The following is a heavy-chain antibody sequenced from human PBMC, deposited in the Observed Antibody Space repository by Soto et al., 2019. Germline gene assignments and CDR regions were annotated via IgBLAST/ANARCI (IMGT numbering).Heavy chain of an antibody. V-gene: IGHV1-2*02. Sequence: QVQLVQSGAEVKKPGASVKVSCKASGYTFTTQYMHWVRQAPGQGPEWMGWINPNTGGTHYAQKFRGRVTLTRDTSLNTAHLELGRLTSDDTAVYYCARQGSLVGTMDLWGQGTLVTVSS. J-gene: IGHJ5*02. CDR3: ARQGSLVGTMDL. CDR1: GYTFTTQY. CDR2: INPNTGGT. D-gene: IGHD1-26*01.